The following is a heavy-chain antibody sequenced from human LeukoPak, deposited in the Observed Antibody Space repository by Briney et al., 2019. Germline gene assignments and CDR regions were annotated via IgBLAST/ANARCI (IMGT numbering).Heavy chain of an antibody. CDR1: GGSFSGYY. Sequence: SETLSLTCAVYGGSFSGYYWSWIRQPPGKGLEWIGEINHSGSTNYNPSLKSRVTISVDTSKNQFSLKLSSVTAADTAVYYCARSYGSGNDAFDIWGQGTMVTVSS. J-gene: IGHJ3*02. CDR3: ARSYGSGNDAFDI. V-gene: IGHV4-34*01. D-gene: IGHD3-10*01. CDR2: INHSGST.